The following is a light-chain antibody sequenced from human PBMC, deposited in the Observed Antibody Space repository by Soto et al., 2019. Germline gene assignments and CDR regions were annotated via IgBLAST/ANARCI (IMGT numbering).Light chain of an antibody. Sequence: QPVLTQSPSASASLGASVKLTCTLSSGHSSYAIAWHQQQPEKGPRYLMRVNSDGRHIEGDGIPDRFSGSSSGAERYLTISSLQSEEEADYYCQNWGTGTVVFGGGTKLTVL. J-gene: IGLJ2*01. V-gene: IGLV4-69*01. CDR2: VNSDGRH. CDR1: SGHSSYA. CDR3: QNWGTGTVV.